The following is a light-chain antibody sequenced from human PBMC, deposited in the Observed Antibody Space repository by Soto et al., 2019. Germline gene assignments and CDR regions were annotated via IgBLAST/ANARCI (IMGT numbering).Light chain of an antibody. V-gene: IGKV3-15*01. CDR2: GAS. J-gene: IGKJ3*01. Sequence: EIVMTQSPATLSVSPGERATLSCRASQSVSSNLAWYQQKPGQAPRLLIYGASTRSTGIPGRFSGSGSGTQFTLTIRSLQSEHLAVNYCQQYNNWPTFGPGTKVDIK. CDR1: QSVSSN. CDR3: QQYNNWPT.